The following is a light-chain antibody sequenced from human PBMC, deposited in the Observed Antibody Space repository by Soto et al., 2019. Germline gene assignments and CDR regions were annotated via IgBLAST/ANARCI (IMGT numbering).Light chain of an antibody. CDR1: QAIGND. CDR2: AAS. Sequence: AIQMTQSPSSLAGSVGDRLTITCRASQAIGNDLGWYQQKPGKAPKLLIYAASSLQSGVSSRFSGSGSGTEFTLTISSLQPEDFATYYCLQAFNFPRAFGQGTKVDIK. J-gene: IGKJ1*01. V-gene: IGKV1-6*02. CDR3: LQAFNFPRA.